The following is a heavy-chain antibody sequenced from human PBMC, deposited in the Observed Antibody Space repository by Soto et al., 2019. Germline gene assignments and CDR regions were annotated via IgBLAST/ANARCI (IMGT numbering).Heavy chain of an antibody. J-gene: IGHJ6*02. V-gene: IGHV4-31*03. CDR3: ATSGYDPTGYYHYGMDV. CDR2: IDYSGST. Sequence: PSETLSLTCTVSGGSTSSGDYYWNWIRQHPGKGLEWIGYIDYSGSTYYEPPLKSRVTMSLDTSKNQFSLNLSSVTAADTAVYFCATSGYDPTGYYHYGMDVWGQGTTVTVSS. CDR1: GGSTSSGDYY. D-gene: IGHD5-12*01.